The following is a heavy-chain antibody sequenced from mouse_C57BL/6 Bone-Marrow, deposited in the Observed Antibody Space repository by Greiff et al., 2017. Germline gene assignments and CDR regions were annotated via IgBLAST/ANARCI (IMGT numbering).Heavy chain of an antibody. CDR2: RHPSDSDT. CDR3: ALIYYYGSSPSYYAMDY. V-gene: IGHV1-74*01. Sequence: QVQLQQPGAEMVKPGASVKVSCKASGYTFNSYWMHWGKQRPGPGFEWIGRRHPSDSDTNDNQKFTGKDTLTVDKSSSTAYMQLSSLTSEDSAVYYCALIYYYGSSPSYYAMDYWGQGTSVTVSS. J-gene: IGHJ4*01. CDR1: GYTFNSYW. D-gene: IGHD1-1*01.